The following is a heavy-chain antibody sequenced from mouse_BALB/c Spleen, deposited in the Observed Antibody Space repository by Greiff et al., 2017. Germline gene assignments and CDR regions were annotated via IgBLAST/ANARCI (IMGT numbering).Heavy chain of an antibody. CDR2: INSNGGST. D-gene: IGHD1-1*01. CDR1: GFTFSSYG. V-gene: IGHV5-6-3*01. J-gene: IGHJ1*01. Sequence: EVMLVESGGGLVQPGGSRKLSCAASGFTFSSYGMSWVRQTPDKRLELVATINSNGGSTYYPDSVKGRFTISRDNAKNTLYLQMSSLKSEDTAMYYCARTITTVVAFYWYFDVWGAGTTVTVSS. CDR3: ARTITTVVAFYWYFDV.